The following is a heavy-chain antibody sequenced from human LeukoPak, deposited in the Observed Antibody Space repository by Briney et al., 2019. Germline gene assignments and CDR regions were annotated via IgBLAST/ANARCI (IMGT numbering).Heavy chain of an antibody. CDR3: ARGGYSSGWYSY. D-gene: IGHD6-19*01. Sequence: GGSLRLSCAASGFTFSSYSMNWVRQAPGKGLEWVSSISSSSSYIYYADSVKGRSTISRDNAKNSLYLQMNSLRAEDTAVYYCARGGYSSGWYSYWGQGTLVTVSS. V-gene: IGHV3-21*01. CDR2: ISSSSSYI. CDR1: GFTFSSYS. J-gene: IGHJ4*02.